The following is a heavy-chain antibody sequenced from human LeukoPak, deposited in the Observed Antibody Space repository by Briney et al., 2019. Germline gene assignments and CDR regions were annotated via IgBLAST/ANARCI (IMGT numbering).Heavy chain of an antibody. D-gene: IGHD3-10*01. CDR2: ISGSGGST. V-gene: IGHV3-23*01. CDR3: AKVEFPVPGTYYFDY. CDR1: GFTFSSYA. Sequence: GGSLRLSCAASGFTFSSYAMSWVRQAPGKGLEWVSAISGSGGSTYYADSVKGRFTISGDNSKNTLYLQMNSLRSEDTAVYYCAKVEFPVPGTYYFDYWGQGTLVTVSS. J-gene: IGHJ4*02.